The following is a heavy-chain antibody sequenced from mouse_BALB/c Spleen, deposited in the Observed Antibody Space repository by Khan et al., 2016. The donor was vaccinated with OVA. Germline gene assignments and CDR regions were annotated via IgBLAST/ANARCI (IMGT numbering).Heavy chain of an antibody. CDR1: GFVFSSYD. V-gene: IGHV5-9*02. Sequence: EVQLVVSGGGLVKPGGSLKLSCAPSGFVFSSYDMSWVRQTPGKRLEWVATISGTGIYTYYPDSVKGRFTIFRDNARNTLYLQMSSLRSDDTALYYSARPSYYSNPWFTYWGQGTLVTVSA. CDR2: ISGTGIYT. J-gene: IGHJ3*01. CDR3: ARPSYYSNPWFTY. D-gene: IGHD2-5*01.